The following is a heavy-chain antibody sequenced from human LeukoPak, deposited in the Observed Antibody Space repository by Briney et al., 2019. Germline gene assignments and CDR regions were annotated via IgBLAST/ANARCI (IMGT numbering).Heavy chain of an antibody. CDR3: AKDFRIGYSAHFDY. CDR1: GFAFSSYA. D-gene: IGHD2-21*01. V-gene: IGHV3-23*01. J-gene: IGHJ4*02. Sequence: GGSLRLSCTASGFAFSSYAMGWVRQAPGVGLEWVSAIDGGGGSTWHADSVKGRFTISRDNSKNTLYLQMDSLRGEDTAVYYCAKDFRIGYSAHFDYWGQGALVTVSS. CDR2: IDGGGGST.